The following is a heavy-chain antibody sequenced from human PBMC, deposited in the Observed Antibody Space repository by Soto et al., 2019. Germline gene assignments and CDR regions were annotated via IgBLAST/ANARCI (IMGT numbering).Heavy chain of an antibody. D-gene: IGHD3-3*01. CDR2: ISGSGGST. CDR1: GFTFSSYA. Sequence: EVQLLESGGGLVQPWGSLRLSCAASGFTFSSYAMSWVRQAPGKGLEWVSAISGSGGSTYYADSVKGRFTISRDNSKNTLYLQMNSLRAEDTAVYYCAKDRRYEGALDIWGQGTMVTVSS. V-gene: IGHV3-23*01. J-gene: IGHJ3*02. CDR3: AKDRRYEGALDI.